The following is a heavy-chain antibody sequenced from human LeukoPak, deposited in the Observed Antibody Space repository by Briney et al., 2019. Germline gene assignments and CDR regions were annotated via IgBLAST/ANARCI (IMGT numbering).Heavy chain of an antibody. Sequence: GGSLRLSCAASRFTFSNYWMHWVRQPPGKGLVWVSRINSDGTTTGYADSVKGRFTISRDNAKNTLYLQMNSLRAEDTAVYYCARDTDTVTTILDYWGQGTLVPVSS. D-gene: IGHD4-17*01. CDR1: RFTFSNYW. J-gene: IGHJ4*02. V-gene: IGHV3-74*01. CDR3: ARDTDTVTTILDY. CDR2: INSDGTTT.